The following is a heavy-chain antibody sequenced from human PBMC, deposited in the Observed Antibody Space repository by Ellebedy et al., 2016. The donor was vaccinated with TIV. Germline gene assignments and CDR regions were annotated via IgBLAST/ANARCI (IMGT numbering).Heavy chain of an antibody. D-gene: IGHD3-3*01. V-gene: IGHV5-51*01. CDR3: ARPRSPYYDPTYFDY. Sequence: GESLKISCKGSGYSFTNHWIGWVRQMPGKGLEWMGSIYPADSDSRYSQSFQGQVTMSVDKSISTAYLQWSGLKASDTARYYCARPRSPYYDPTYFDYWGQGTLVTVSS. J-gene: IGHJ4*02. CDR1: GYSFTNHW. CDR2: IYPADSDS.